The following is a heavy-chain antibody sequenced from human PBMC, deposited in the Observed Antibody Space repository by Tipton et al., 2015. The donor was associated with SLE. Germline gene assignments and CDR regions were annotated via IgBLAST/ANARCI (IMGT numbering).Heavy chain of an antibody. CDR3: VKDRRAAGYFDY. CDR2: IYGSGST. Sequence: TLSLTCTVSGGSISSGTYYWSWIRQPAGKGLEWIGRIYGSGSTNYNPSLKSRITISVDTSKNQFSLKLSSVTAADTAVYYCVKDRRAAGYFDYWGQGTLVTVSS. V-gene: IGHV4-61*02. CDR1: GGSISSGTYY. J-gene: IGHJ4*02. D-gene: IGHD6-25*01.